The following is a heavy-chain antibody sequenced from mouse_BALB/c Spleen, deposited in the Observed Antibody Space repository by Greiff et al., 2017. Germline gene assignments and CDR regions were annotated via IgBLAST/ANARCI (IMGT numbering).Heavy chain of an antibody. V-gene: IGHV1-15*01. CDR2: IDPETGGT. J-gene: IGHJ2*01. D-gene: IGHD1-1*01. Sequence: VQLQQSGAELVRPGASVTLSCKASGYTFTDYEMHWVKQTPVHGLEWIGAIDPETGGTAYNQKFKGKATLTADKSSSTAYMELRSLTSEDSAVYYCTREGYGSSYDLDYWGQGTTLTVSS. CDR3: TREGYGSSYDLDY. CDR1: GYTFTDYE.